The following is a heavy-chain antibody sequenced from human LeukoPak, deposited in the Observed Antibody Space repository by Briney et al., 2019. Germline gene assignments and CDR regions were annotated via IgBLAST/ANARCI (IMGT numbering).Heavy chain of an antibody. D-gene: IGHD2-8*01. Sequence: GGSLRLSCAASGFTFSYYAMIWVRQAPGKGLEWVSVISGSGTSADYADSVKGRFTISRDNSKNTLYLRMNNLRAGDTGLYYCARDGARGYCTNGVCYPLEYWGQGTLVTVS. CDR3: ARDGARGYCTNGVCYPLEY. J-gene: IGHJ4*02. V-gene: IGHV3-23*01. CDR1: GFTFSYYA. CDR2: ISGSGTSA.